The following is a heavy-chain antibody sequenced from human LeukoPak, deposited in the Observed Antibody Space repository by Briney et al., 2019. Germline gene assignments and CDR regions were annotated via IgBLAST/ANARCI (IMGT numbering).Heavy chain of an antibody. V-gene: IGHV4-34*01. Sequence: SETLSLTCAVYGGSFSGYYWSWIRQPPGKGLEWIGEINHSGSTNYNPSLKSQVTISVDTSKNQFSLKLSSVTAADTAVYYCARLRGVGVRGVVNYYMDVWGKGTTVTVSS. J-gene: IGHJ6*03. D-gene: IGHD3-10*01. CDR3: ARLRGVGVRGVVNYYMDV. CDR2: INHSGST. CDR1: GGSFSGYY.